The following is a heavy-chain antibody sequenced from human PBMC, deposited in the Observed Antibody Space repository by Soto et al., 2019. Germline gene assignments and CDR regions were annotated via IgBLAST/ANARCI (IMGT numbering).Heavy chain of an antibody. V-gene: IGHV4-59*08. CDR2: IYYSGST. CDR1: GGSISSYY. D-gene: IGHD3-3*01. CDR3: TRQSEVLEWYRTNYYYYYYMDV. Sequence: SETLSLTCTVSGGSISSYYWSWIRQPPGKGLEWIGYIYYSGSTNYNPSLKSRVTISVDTSKNQFSLKLSSVTAADTADYYWTRQSEVLEWYRTNYYYYYYMDVWGKGTTVTVSS. J-gene: IGHJ6*03.